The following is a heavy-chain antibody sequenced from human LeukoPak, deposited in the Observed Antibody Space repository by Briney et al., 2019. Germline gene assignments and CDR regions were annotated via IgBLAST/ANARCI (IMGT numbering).Heavy chain of an antibody. D-gene: IGHD6-13*01. J-gene: IGHJ6*02. V-gene: IGHV3-15*01. CDR3: TTGLIGSSWQPYYYYGMDV. CDR1: GFTFSNAW. Sequence: RTGGSLRLSCAASGFTFSNAWMSWVRQAPGKGLEWVGRIKSKTDGGTTDYAAPVKGRFTISRDDSKNTLYLQMNSLKTEDTAVYYCTTGLIGSSWQPYYYYGMDVWGQGTTVTVSS. CDR2: IKSKTDGGTT.